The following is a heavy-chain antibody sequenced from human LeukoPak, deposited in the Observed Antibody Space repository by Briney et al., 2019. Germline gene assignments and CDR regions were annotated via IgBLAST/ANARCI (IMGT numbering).Heavy chain of an antibody. J-gene: IGHJ6*03. CDR2: IKQDGSEK. CDR1: GFTFSSYW. Sequence: GGSLRLSCAASGFTFSSYWMSWVRQAPGKGLEWVANIKQDGSEKYYVDSVKGRFTISRDNAKNSLYLQMNSLRAEDTAVYYCARENYDSSGYLGYYYYYMDVWGKGTTVTVSS. D-gene: IGHD3-22*01. CDR3: ARENYDSSGYLGYYYYYMDV. V-gene: IGHV3-7*01.